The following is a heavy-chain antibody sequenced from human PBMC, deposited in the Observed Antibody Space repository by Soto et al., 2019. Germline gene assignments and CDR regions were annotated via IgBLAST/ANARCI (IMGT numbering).Heavy chain of an antibody. J-gene: IGHJ5*02. V-gene: IGHV4-59*01. D-gene: IGHD3-16*02. CDR3: ARAAGYYDYVWGSYRPTNWFDP. Sequence: QVQLQESGPGLVKPSETLSLTCTVSGGSISSYYWSWIRQPPGKGLEWIGYIYYSGSTNYNPSLKSRVTLSVDTSRNQFSLKLSSVTAADTAVYYCARAAGYYDYVWGSYRPTNWFDPWGQGTLVTVSS. CDR2: IYYSGST. CDR1: GGSISSYY.